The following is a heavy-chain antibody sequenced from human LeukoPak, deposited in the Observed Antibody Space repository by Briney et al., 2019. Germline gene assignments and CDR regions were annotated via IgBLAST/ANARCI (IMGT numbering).Heavy chain of an antibody. D-gene: IGHD3-3*01. J-gene: IGHJ5*02. Sequence: SETLSLTCAVSGGSISSGGYYWSWIRQPPGKGLEWIGYIYYSGSTNYNPSLKSRVTISVDTSKNQFSLKLSSVTAADTAVYYCARLNYDFWSGSKNWFDPWGQGTLVTVSS. V-gene: IGHV4-61*08. CDR1: GGSISSGGYY. CDR3: ARLNYDFWSGSKNWFDP. CDR2: IYYSGST.